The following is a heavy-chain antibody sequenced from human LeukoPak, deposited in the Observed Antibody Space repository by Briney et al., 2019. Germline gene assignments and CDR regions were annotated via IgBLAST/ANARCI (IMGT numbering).Heavy chain of an antibody. D-gene: IGHD3-10*01. CDR2: IIPIFGTA. J-gene: IGHJ6*04. CDR1: GGTFSSYA. CDR3: GSGGSGSYYHRLDV. V-gene: IGHV1-69*13. Sequence: SVKVSCRASGGTFSSYAISWARQAPGQGLQWMGGIIPIFGTANYAQKFQDRVTLTADESTSTAYMELSSLRSEDTAVYYCGSGGSGSYYHRLDVWGKGTTVTISS.